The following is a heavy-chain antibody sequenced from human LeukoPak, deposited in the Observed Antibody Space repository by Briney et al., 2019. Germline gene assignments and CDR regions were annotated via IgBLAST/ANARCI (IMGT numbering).Heavy chain of an antibody. V-gene: IGHV3-7*01. CDR3: VSSDRLDY. CDR1: GFTFSNAW. D-gene: IGHD3-22*01. J-gene: IGHJ4*02. CDR2: IKQSGSEK. Sequence: GGSLRLSCAASGFTFSNAWMNWVRQAPGKGLEWVANIKQSGSEKYYVDSVKGRFTISRDDAKNSLYLQMNSLRVEDTAVYYCVSSDRLDYWGQGALVTVSS.